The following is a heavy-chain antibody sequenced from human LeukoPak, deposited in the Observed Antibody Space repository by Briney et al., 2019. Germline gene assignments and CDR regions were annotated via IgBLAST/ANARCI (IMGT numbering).Heavy chain of an antibody. CDR1: GFTFSSYA. J-gene: IGHJ4*02. CDR2: ISGSGGST. Sequence: GGSLRLSCAASGFTFSSYAMSWVRQAPGKGLEWVSAISGSGGSTYYADSVKGRFTISTDGSKNTLSLQMNAVRAEDTAVYYCARGKPAAAGEHLDYWGQGTLVTVSS. V-gene: IGHV3-23*01. D-gene: IGHD6-13*01. CDR3: ARGKPAAAGEHLDY.